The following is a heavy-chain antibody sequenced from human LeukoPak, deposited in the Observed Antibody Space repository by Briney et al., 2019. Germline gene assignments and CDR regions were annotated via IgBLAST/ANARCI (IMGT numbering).Heavy chain of an antibody. D-gene: IGHD5-24*01. J-gene: IGHJ4*02. CDR1: GFTFDDYP. CDR3: AKDLGPGSMATSPGFDY. Sequence: GRSLRLSCAASGFTFDDYPMHWVRQAPGKGLEWVSGISWNSGSIGYADSVKGRFTIPRDNAKTSLYLQMNSLRAEDTALYYCAKDLGPGSMATSPGFDYWGQGTLVTVSS. V-gene: IGHV3-9*01. CDR2: ISWNSGSI.